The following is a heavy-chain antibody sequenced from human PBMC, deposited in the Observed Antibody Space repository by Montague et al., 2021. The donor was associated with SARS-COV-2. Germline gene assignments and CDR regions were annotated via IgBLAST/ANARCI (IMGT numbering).Heavy chain of an antibody. J-gene: IGHJ5*02. Sequence: SETLSLTCTVSGGSISSSSYYWGWIRQPPGKGLVWIGSIYYSGSTXYNLSLKSRVTISVDKSKNQLSLKLSSVTAADTAVYYCAADYGEVDWFDPWGQGTLVTVSS. CDR2: IYYSGST. V-gene: IGHV4-39*01. CDR3: AADYGEVDWFDP. CDR1: GGSISSSSYY. D-gene: IGHD4-17*01.